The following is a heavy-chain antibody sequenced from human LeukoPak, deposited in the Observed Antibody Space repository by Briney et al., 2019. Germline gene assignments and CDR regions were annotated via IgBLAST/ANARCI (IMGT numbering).Heavy chain of an antibody. J-gene: IGHJ4*02. Sequence: GGSLRLSCAASEFTFSTYGMHWVRQAPGKGLEWVANIKQDGSEKYYVDSVKGRFTISRDNAKNSLYLQMNSLRAEDTAVYYCARPFGSSYRYTLDYWGQGTLVTVSS. CDR1: EFTFSTYG. V-gene: IGHV3-7*01. D-gene: IGHD3-16*02. CDR3: ARPFGSSYRYTLDY. CDR2: IKQDGSEK.